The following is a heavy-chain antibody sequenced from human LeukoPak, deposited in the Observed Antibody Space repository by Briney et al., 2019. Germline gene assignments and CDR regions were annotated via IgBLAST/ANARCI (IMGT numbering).Heavy chain of an antibody. CDR1: GGSISSSSYY. CDR2: IYYSGST. Sequence: SETLSLTCTASGGSISSSSYYWGWIRQPPGKGLEWIGSIYYSGSTYYNPSLKSRVTISVDTSKNQFSLKLSSVTAADTAVYYCATQIFGVVRVYWGQGTLVTVSS. V-gene: IGHV4-39*01. J-gene: IGHJ4*02. CDR3: ATQIFGVVRVY. D-gene: IGHD3-3*01.